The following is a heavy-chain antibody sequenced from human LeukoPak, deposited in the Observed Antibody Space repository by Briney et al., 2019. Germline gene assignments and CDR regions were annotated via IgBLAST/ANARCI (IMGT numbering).Heavy chain of an antibody. D-gene: IGHD2-2*01. V-gene: IGHV3-48*02. CDR3: ARDHCRSTSCNDAFDI. J-gene: IGHJ3*02. Sequence: GGSLRLSCAASGFTFSSYSMNWVRQAPGKGLEWVSYISSSSSTTYYADSVKGRFTISRDSAKNSLYLQMHSLRDEDTAVYYCARDHCRSTSCNDAFDIWGQGTTVTVSS. CDR1: GFTFSSYS. CDR2: ISSSSSTT.